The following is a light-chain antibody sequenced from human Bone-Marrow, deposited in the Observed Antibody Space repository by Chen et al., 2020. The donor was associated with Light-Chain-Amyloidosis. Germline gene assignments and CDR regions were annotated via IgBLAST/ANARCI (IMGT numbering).Light chain of an antibody. CDR3: QSADSSGTYEVI. V-gene: IGLV3-25*03. Sequence: SYELTQPHSVSVSPGQTARFTCSGDDLPTKYAYWYQQKPGQAPVLVIHRDTERPSGISERFSGSSSGTTATLTISGVQAEDEAEYHCQSADSSGTYEVIFGGGTKLTVL. CDR1: DLPTKY. CDR2: RDT. J-gene: IGLJ2*01.